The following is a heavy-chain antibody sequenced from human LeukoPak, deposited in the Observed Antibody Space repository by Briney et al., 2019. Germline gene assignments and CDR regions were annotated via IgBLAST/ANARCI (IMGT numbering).Heavy chain of an antibody. V-gene: IGHV1-69*13. J-gene: IGHJ6*02. CDR1: GGTFISYA. Sequence: GASVKVSCKASGGTFISYAISWVRQAPGQGLEWMGGIIPIFGTANYAQKSQGRVTITADESTSTAYMELSSLRSEDTAVYYCASGSYVSDYYGMDVWGQGTTVTVSS. CDR2: IIPIFGTA. D-gene: IGHD1-26*01. CDR3: ASGSYVSDYYGMDV.